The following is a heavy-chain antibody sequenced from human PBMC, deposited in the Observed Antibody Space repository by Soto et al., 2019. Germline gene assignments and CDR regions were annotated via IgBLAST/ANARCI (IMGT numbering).Heavy chain of an antibody. Sequence: SETLSLTCTVSGGSISSSSYYWGWIRQPPGKGLEWIGRIYYSGRTYFNPSLKSRVTISVDRSQNLFSLKLASVTAADTAVYYCVRSEATALDYWGQGTLVTVSS. CDR2: IYYSGRT. CDR1: GGSISSSSYY. CDR3: VRSEATALDY. J-gene: IGHJ4*02. V-gene: IGHV4-39*07.